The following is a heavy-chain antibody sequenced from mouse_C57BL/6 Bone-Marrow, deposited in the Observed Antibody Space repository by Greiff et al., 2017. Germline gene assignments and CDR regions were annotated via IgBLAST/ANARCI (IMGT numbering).Heavy chain of an antibody. CDR2: ISYDGSN. J-gene: IGHJ3*01. CDR1: GYSITSGYY. V-gene: IGHV3-6*01. CDR3: ALRAY. Sequence: EVKLEESGPGLVKPSQSLSLTCSVTGYSITSGYYWNWIRQFPGNKLEWMGYISYDGSNNYNPSLKNRISITRDTSKNQFFLKLNSVTTEDTATYYCALRAYWGQGTLVTVSA.